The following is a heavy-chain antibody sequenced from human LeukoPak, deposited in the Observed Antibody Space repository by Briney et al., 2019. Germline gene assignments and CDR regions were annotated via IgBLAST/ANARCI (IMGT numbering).Heavy chain of an antibody. CDR2: INHSGST. Sequence: SETLSLTCAVYGGSFSGYYWSWIRQPPGKGLEWIGEINHSGSTYYNPSLKSRVTISVDTSKNQFSLKLSSVTAADTAVYYCARLPSSWSREAFDIWGQGTMVTVSS. D-gene: IGHD6-13*01. V-gene: IGHV4-34*01. J-gene: IGHJ3*02. CDR3: ARLPSSWSREAFDI. CDR1: GGSFSGYY.